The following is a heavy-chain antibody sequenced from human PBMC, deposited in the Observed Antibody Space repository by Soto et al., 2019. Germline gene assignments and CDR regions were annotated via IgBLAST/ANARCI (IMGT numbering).Heavy chain of an antibody. CDR3: ARGSTYYDFWSGYSFDP. CDR1: GGSISSGGYS. D-gene: IGHD3-3*01. CDR2: IYHSGST. J-gene: IGHJ5*02. Sequence: SETLSLTCAVSGGSISSGGYSWSWIRQPPGKGLEWIGYIYHSGSTYYNPSLKSRVTISVDRSKNQFSLKLSSVTAADTAVYYCARGSTYYDFWSGYSFDPWGQGTLVTVSS. V-gene: IGHV4-30-2*01.